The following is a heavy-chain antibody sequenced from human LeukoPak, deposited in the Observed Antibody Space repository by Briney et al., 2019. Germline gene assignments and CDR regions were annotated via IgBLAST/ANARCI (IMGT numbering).Heavy chain of an antibody. D-gene: IGHD6-13*01. CDR2: INAGNGNT. J-gene: IGHJ4*02. Sequence: GASATVSCKASGYTFTSYAMHWVRQAPGQRLEWMGWINAGNGNTKYSQKFQGRVTITRDTSASTAYMELSSLRSEDTAVYYCARWVYSSSWCFDYWGQGTLVTVSS. CDR1: GYTFTSYA. V-gene: IGHV1-3*01. CDR3: ARWVYSSSWCFDY.